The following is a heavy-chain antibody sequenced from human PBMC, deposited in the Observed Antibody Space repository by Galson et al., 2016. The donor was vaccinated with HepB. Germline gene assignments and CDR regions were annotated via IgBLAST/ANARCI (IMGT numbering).Heavy chain of an antibody. CDR3: ASEPGMWTQLWYFDF. J-gene: IGHJ4*02. CDR2: RNQDGGEQ. Sequence: SLRLSCAASGFRFSSFWMSWVRQAPGKGLEWVANRNQDGGEQYYVDSVRGRFTISRDNAQNSLFLQMDSLRGEDTAVYYCASEPGMWTQLWYFDFWGRGTLVTVS. CDR1: GFRFSSFW. V-gene: IGHV3-7*01. D-gene: IGHD2-21*01.